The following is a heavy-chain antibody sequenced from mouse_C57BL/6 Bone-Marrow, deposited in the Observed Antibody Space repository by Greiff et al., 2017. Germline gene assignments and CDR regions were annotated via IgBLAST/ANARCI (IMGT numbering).Heavy chain of an antibody. D-gene: IGHD2-5*01. CDR3: ARHYSTRWYFAV. CDR2: INPNYVTT. Sequence: VQLQQSGPELVKPGASVKISCKASGYSFTDYNMNWVKQSTGKSLEWIGVINPNYVTTSYNQKFKGKATLTVNQSSTTTYMQLDGLTSEDSAVYYCARHYSTRWYFAVWGTGTTGTVSA. V-gene: IGHV1-39*01. J-gene: IGHJ1*03. CDR1: GYSFTDYN.